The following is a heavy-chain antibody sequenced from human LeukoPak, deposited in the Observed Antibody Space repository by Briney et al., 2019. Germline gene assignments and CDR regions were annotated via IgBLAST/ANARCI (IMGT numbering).Heavy chain of an antibody. D-gene: IGHD4-11*01. J-gene: IGHJ4*02. V-gene: IGHV3-21*04. Sequence: PGGSLRLSCAASGFTFSSYTMNWVRQAPGKGLEWVSSISSSSSYIYYADSVKGRFTISRDNSKNTLYLQMNSLRAEDTAVYYCAKPTYSNYFDYWGQGTLVTVSS. CDR1: GFTFSSYT. CDR2: ISSSSSYI. CDR3: AKPTYSNYFDY.